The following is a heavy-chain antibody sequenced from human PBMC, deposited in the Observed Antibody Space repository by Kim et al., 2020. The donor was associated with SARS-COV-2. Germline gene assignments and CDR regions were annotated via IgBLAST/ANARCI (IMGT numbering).Heavy chain of an antibody. J-gene: IGHJ6*02. CDR3: AKDVRGLSLMVPFGGVSYGMDV. D-gene: IGHD3-16*01. CDR2: ISFDGSKR. CDR1: GFIFSSFG. V-gene: IGHV3-30*18. Sequence: GGSLRLSCEASGFIFSSFGMHWVRQAPGKGLEWVTVISFDGSKRYYADSVKGRFTISRDNSKNTVFLEMSSLRPEDTAVYYCAKDVRGLSLMVPFGGVSYGMDVWGQGTTVTVSS.